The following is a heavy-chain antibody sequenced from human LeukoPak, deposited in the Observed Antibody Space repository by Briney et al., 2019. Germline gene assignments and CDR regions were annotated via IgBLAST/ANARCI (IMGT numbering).Heavy chain of an antibody. CDR3: ARPYYDSSGYYEDGAFDI. V-gene: IGHV1-18*01. CDR1: GYTFTSYG. CDR2: ISAYNGNT. J-gene: IGHJ3*02. D-gene: IGHD3-22*01. Sequence: ASVKVSCKASGYTFTSYGISWVRQAPGQGLEWMGWISAYNGNTNYAQKLQGRVTMTTDTSTSTAYMELRSLRSDDTAVYYCARPYYDSSGYYEDGAFDIWGQGTMVTVSS.